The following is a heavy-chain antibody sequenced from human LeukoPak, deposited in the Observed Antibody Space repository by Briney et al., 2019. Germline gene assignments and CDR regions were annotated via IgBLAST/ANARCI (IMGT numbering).Heavy chain of an antibody. D-gene: IGHD3-22*01. CDR2: INHSGST. Sequence: SETLSLTCAVYGGSFSGYYWSWIRQPPGKGLEWIGEINHSGSTNYNPSLKSRVTISVDTSKNQFSLKLSSVTAADTAVYYCARARNYYDSSDYYYEGDAFDIWGQGTMVTVSS. V-gene: IGHV4-34*01. CDR1: GGSFSGYY. J-gene: IGHJ3*02. CDR3: ARARNYYDSSDYYYEGDAFDI.